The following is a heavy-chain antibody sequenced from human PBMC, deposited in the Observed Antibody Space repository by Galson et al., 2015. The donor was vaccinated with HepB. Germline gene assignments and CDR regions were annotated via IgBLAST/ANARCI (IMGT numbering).Heavy chain of an antibody. Sequence: SLRLSCAASGFIFNAYAMHWVRQAPGKGLEYVSAISSNGGRTFYAKSVKGRFTISRDNSKNTLYLQMGSLRAEDMAVYYCARGGGVLINFVPFDYWGQGTLVTVSS. CDR2: ISSNGGRT. CDR3: ARGGGVLINFVPFDY. V-gene: IGHV3-64*01. CDR1: GFIFNAYA. D-gene: IGHD3-10*01. J-gene: IGHJ4*02.